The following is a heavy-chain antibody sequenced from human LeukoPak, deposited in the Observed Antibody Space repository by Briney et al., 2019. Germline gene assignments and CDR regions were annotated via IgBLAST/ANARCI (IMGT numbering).Heavy chain of an antibody. CDR1: GGSISSGGYY. Sequence: SQTLSLTCTVSGGSISSGGYYWSWIRQPPGKGLEWIGYIYHSGSTYYNPSLKSRVTISVDRSKNKFSLKLSSVTAADTAVYYCARAGDYGGSEPLDYWGQGTLVTVSS. CDR2: IYHSGST. D-gene: IGHD4-23*01. V-gene: IGHV4-30-2*01. CDR3: ARAGDYGGSEPLDY. J-gene: IGHJ4*02.